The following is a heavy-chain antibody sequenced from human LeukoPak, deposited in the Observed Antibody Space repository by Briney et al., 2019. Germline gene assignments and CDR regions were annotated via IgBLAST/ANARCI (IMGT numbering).Heavy chain of an antibody. Sequence: PGGSLRLSCAASGFTFSSYAMSWVRQAPGKGLEWVSAISGSGGSTYYADSVKGRFTISRDNSKNTLYLQMNSLRAEDTAVYYCAREAGYCSSTSCYYGGYYYYYMDVWGKGTTVTVSS. D-gene: IGHD2-2*01. CDR3: AREAGYCSSTSCYYGGYYYYYMDV. CDR2: ISGSGGST. CDR1: GFTFSSYA. J-gene: IGHJ6*03. V-gene: IGHV3-23*01.